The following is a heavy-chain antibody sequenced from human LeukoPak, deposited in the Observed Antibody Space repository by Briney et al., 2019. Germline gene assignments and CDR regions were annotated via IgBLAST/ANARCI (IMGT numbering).Heavy chain of an antibody. J-gene: IGHJ5*02. Sequence: GGSLRLSCVASGFIFSSYGIHWVRQAPGKGLEWVAFIRYDGSNKYYADSVKGRFTISRDNAKNSLYLQMNSLRAEDTAVYYCARDSITMVRGVNIGNNWFDPWGQGTLVTVSS. CDR3: ARDSITMVRGVNIGNNWFDP. CDR2: IRYDGSNK. CDR1: GFIFSSYG. V-gene: IGHV3-30*02. D-gene: IGHD3-10*01.